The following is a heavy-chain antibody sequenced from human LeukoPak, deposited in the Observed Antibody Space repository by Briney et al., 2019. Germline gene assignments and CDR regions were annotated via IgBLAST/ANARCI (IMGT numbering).Heavy chain of an antibody. V-gene: IGHV4-34*01. CDR2: TNHSGNT. CDR1: GGSFSGYY. CDR3: ARGVRYCSGGSCPLCYMDV. J-gene: IGHJ6*03. Sequence: SETLSLTCAVYGGSFSGYYWSWIRQPPGKGLEWIGETNHSGNTNYNPSLKSRVTISVDTSKNQFSLKLSSVTAADTAVYYCARGVRYCSGGSCPLCYMDVWGKGTTVTVSS. D-gene: IGHD2-15*01.